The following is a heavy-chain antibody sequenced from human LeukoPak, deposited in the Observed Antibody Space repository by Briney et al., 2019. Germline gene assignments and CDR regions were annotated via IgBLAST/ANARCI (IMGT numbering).Heavy chain of an antibody. Sequence: PGGSLRLSCEASEFTFSSYSMNWVRQAPGKGLEWVSYISSSSSSTIYYAESVKGRFTISRDNAKNSLYLQMNSLRVEDTAVYYCARSRGNSGSYPLDYWGQGTLVTVSS. D-gene: IGHD1-26*01. CDR1: EFTFSSYS. V-gene: IGHV3-48*01. CDR2: ISSSSSSTI. J-gene: IGHJ4*02. CDR3: ARSRGNSGSYPLDY.